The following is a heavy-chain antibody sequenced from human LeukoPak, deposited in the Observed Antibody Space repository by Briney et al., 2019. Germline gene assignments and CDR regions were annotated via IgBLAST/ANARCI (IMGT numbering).Heavy chain of an antibody. CDR3: ARGGDIVVVPAAMSLDY. Sequence: GRSLRLSCAASGFTFSSYGMHWVRQAPGKGLEWVAVIWYDGSNKYYADSVKGRFTISRDNSKNTLYLQMNSPRAEDTAVYYCARGGDIVVVPAAMSLDYWGQGTLVTVSS. CDR2: IWYDGSNK. CDR1: GFTFSSYG. D-gene: IGHD2-2*01. J-gene: IGHJ4*02. V-gene: IGHV3-33*01.